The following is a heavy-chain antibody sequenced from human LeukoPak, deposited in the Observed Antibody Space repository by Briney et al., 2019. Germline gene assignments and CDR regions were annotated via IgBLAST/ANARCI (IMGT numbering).Heavy chain of an antibody. CDR3: AKDLDYYDSSGYLRL. J-gene: IGHJ4*02. CDR1: GFTFSSYA. CDR2: ISGSGGST. V-gene: IGHV3-23*01. D-gene: IGHD3-22*01. Sequence: AGGSLRLSCAASGFTFSSYAMSWVRQAPGKGLEWVSAISGSGGSTYYADSVKGRFTISRDNSKNTLYLQMNSLRAEDTAVYYCAKDLDYYDSSGYLRLWGQGTLVAVSS.